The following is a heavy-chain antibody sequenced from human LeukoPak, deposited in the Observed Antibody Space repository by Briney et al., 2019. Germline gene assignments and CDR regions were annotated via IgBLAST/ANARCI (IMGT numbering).Heavy chain of an antibody. V-gene: IGHV4-39*01. Sequence: PSETLSLTCTVSGGSISSSSHYWGWIRQPPGKGLEWIGSIYYSGSTYYNPSLKSRVTISVDTSKNQFSLKLSSVTAADTAVYYCARQRITGGYYDSSGYYYWGKGTLVTVSS. D-gene: IGHD3-22*01. CDR1: GGSISSSSHY. CDR3: ARQRITGGYYDSSGYYY. J-gene: IGHJ4*02. CDR2: IYYSGST.